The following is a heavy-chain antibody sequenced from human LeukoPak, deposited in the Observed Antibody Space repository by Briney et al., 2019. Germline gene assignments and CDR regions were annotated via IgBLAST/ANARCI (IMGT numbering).Heavy chain of an antibody. V-gene: IGHV1-2*02. CDR3: ASHGSEYSSSWYYFQH. CDR1: GYTFTGYY. D-gene: IGHD6-13*01. Sequence: ASVKVSCKASGYTFTGYYMHWVRQAPGQGLEWMGWINPKSGGTNYAQQFQGRVTMTRDTPISTAYMEVNRLRSDDTAVYYCASHGSEYSSSWYYFQHWGQGTLVTVSS. J-gene: IGHJ1*01. CDR2: INPKSGGT.